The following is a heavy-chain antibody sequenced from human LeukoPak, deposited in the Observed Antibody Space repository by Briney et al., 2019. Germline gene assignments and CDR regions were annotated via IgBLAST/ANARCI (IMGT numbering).Heavy chain of an antibody. Sequence: PGGSLRLSCIASGFTFGVDGMSWFRQAPGKGLEWVAFIRSKSYGGTSEYAASVRGRFTVPRDDSKSIAYLQMESLKTEDTAVYYCAKGYGGNYYWYFDYWGQGTLVTVSS. V-gene: IGHV3-49*03. CDR1: GFTFGVDG. CDR3: AKGYGGNYYWYFDY. J-gene: IGHJ4*02. D-gene: IGHD1-7*01. CDR2: IRSKSYGGTS.